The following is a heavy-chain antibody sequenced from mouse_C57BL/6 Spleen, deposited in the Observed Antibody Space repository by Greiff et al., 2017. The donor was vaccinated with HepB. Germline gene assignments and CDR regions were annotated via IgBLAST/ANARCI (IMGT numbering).Heavy chain of an antibody. CDR3: ARDGSSHFDY. Sequence: VMLVESGAELVRPGASVKLSCKASGYTFTDYYINWVKQRPGQGLEWIARIYPGSGNTYYNEKFKGKATLTAEKSSSTAYMQLSSLTSEDSAVYFCARDGSSHFDYWGQGTTLTVSS. CDR2: IYPGSGNT. V-gene: IGHV1-76*01. CDR1: GYTFTDYY. J-gene: IGHJ2*01. D-gene: IGHD1-1*01.